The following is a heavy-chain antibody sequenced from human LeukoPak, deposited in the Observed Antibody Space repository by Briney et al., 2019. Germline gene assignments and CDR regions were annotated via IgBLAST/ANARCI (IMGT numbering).Heavy chain of an antibody. V-gene: IGHV4-59*01. CDR1: GGSISSYY. Sequence: PSETLSLTCTVSGGSISSYYWGWIRQPPGKGLEWIGYIYYSGSAKYNPSLKSRVTISVDTSKNQFSLKLTSVTAADTAVYYCARDIGAARSDYWGQGTLVTVSS. J-gene: IGHJ4*02. D-gene: IGHD6-6*01. CDR3: ARDIGAARSDY. CDR2: IYYSGSA.